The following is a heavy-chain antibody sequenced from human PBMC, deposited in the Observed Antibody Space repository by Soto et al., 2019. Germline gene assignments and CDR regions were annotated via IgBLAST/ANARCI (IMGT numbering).Heavy chain of an antibody. CDR2: LHYSGSA. Sequence: SETLSLTCTFSCASMIDYYGSWIRQSPGKGLEHIGYLHYSGSANYNPSLKSRVTISMDTSKNQFSLNLNSVTAADTAIYYCARSGHTFAGVVWGQGIPVTVSS. J-gene: IGHJ4*02. V-gene: IGHV4-59*01. CDR1: CASMIDYY. D-gene: IGHD3-16*01. CDR3: ARSGHTFAGVV.